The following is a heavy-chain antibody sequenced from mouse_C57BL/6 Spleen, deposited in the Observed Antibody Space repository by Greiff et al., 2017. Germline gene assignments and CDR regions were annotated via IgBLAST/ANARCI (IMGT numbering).Heavy chain of an antibody. CDR1: GYTFTSYW. Sequence: VQLQQPGAELVKPGASVKLSCKASGYTFTSYWMQWVKQRPGQGLEWIGEIDPSDSYTNYNQKFKGKATLTVDTSSSTAYMQLSSLTSEDSAVYYCARCLITTVVAKYFDVWGTGTTVTVSS. D-gene: IGHD1-1*01. CDR2: IDPSDSYT. CDR3: ARCLITTVVAKYFDV. V-gene: IGHV1-50*01. J-gene: IGHJ1*03.